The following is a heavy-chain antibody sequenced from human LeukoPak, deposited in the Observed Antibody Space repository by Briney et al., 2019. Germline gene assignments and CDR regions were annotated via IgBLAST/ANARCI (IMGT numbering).Heavy chain of an antibody. D-gene: IGHD3-22*01. CDR3: AKGSYYDSSGSFYFDY. V-gene: IGHV3-23*01. CDR2: TVGGGDGT. CDR1: GFTFSSTS. J-gene: IGHJ4*02. Sequence: GGSLRLSCAASGFTFSSTSMSWVRQAPGKGLEWVAVTVGGGDGTYYADSVKGRFTISRDNSKNTLYAQVNSLGTEDTAAYYCAKGSYYDSSGSFYFDYWGQGTLVTVSS.